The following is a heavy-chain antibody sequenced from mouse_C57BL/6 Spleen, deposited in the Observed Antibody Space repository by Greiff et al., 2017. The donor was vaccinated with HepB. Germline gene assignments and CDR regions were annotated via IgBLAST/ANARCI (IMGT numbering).Heavy chain of an antibody. CDR1: GYSFTSYY. Sequence: QVQLQQSGPGLVKPGASVKISCKASGYSFTSYYIHWVKQRPGKGLEWIGWIYPGSGNTKYNEKFKGKATLTADTSASTAYMQLSSLTSEDSAVYYYARGTPYYIDYWGQGTTLTVSS. CDR3: ARGTPYYIDY. J-gene: IGHJ2*01. CDR2: IYPGSGNT. D-gene: IGHD3-3*01. V-gene: IGHV1-66*01.